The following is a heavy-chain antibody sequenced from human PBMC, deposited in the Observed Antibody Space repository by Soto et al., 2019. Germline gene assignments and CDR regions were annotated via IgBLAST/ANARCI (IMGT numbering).Heavy chain of an antibody. CDR3: ASSKDVWSGSGAYYYYGMDV. Sequence: KQSQTLSLTCTVSGGSISSSSYYWGWIRQPPGKGLEWIGSIYYSGSTYYNPSLKSRVTISVDTSKNQFSLKRSSVTAADTAVYYCASSKDVWSGSGAYYYYGMDVWGQGTTVTVSS. J-gene: IGHJ6*02. D-gene: IGHD3-3*01. CDR1: GGSISSSSYY. V-gene: IGHV4-39*01. CDR2: IYYSGST.